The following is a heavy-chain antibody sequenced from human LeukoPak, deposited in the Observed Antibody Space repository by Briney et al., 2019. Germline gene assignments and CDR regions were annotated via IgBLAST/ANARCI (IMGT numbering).Heavy chain of an antibody. CDR3: ARDAGGDAGFFDP. J-gene: IGHJ5*02. Sequence: PSQTLSLTCTVSGGSISSGGYSWSWIRQPPGKGLEWIGYIYHSGSTYYNPSLKSRVTISVDRSKNQFSLKLSSVTAADTAVYYCARDAGGDAGFFDPWGQGTLVTVSS. CDR2: IYHSGST. CDR1: GGSISSGGYS. D-gene: IGHD2-21*02. V-gene: IGHV4-30-2*01.